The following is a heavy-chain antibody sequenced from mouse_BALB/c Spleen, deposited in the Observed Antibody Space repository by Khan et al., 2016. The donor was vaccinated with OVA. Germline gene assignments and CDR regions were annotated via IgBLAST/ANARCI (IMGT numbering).Heavy chain of an antibody. CDR2: ISSVGYSI. CDR3: ARSWAMDY. Sequence: EVELVESGGGLVQPGGSRKLSCAVSGFSLSDYGLAWVRQAPGKGPEWVAFISSVGYSIYYADTVSGRFIISRENAKNTLCLEIGSLRSEYTAMYYCARSWAMDYWGQGTSVTVSS. CDR1: GFSLSDYG. J-gene: IGHJ4*01. V-gene: IGHV5-15*02.